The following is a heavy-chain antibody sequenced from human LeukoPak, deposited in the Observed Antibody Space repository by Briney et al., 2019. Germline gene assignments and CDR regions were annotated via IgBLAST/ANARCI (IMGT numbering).Heavy chain of an antibody. D-gene: IGHD3-22*01. J-gene: IGHJ4*02. V-gene: IGHV3-48*01. CDR3: ARESGTRDYDSSGSFDY. Sequence: PGGSLRLSCAASGFTFSSYSMNWVRQAPGKGLEWVSYISSSSSTIYYADSVKGRFTISRDNAENSLYLQMNSLRAEDTAVYYCARESGTRDYDSSGSFDYWGQGTLVTVSS. CDR1: GFTFSSYS. CDR2: ISSSSSTI.